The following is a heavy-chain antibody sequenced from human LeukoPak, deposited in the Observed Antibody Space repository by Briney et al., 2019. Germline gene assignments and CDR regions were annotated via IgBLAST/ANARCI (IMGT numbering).Heavy chain of an antibody. CDR3: ARVGSYKFDY. J-gene: IGHJ4*02. CDR1: GFTVSSNH. D-gene: IGHD5-24*01. V-gene: IGHV3-53*01. CDR2: IYSGGST. Sequence: GGSLRLSCAGSGFTVSSNHMSWVRQAPGKGLEWVSTIYSGGSTYYADSVKGRFTISRDNSENTLYLQMNSLRDEDTAVYYCARVGSYKFDYWGQGTLATVSS.